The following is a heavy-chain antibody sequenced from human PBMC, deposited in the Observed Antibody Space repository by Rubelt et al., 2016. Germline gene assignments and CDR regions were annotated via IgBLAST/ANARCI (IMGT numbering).Heavy chain of an antibody. CDR2: INHSGST. V-gene: IGHV4-34*01. Sequence: QVQLQQWGAGLLKPSETLSLTCAVYGGSFSGYYWSWIRQPPGKGLEWIGEINHSGSTNYNPSLKGWVTRSVDTSKNQLSLKLGSGTAADTAVYYCASSTYYDILTGYDQPLSPDYWGQGTLVTVSS. D-gene: IGHD3-9*01. CDR1: GGSFSGYY. J-gene: IGHJ4*02. CDR3: ASSTYYDILTGYDQPLSPDY.